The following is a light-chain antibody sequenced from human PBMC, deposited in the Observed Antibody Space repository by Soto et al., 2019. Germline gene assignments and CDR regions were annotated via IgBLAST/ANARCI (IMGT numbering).Light chain of an antibody. CDR2: DAS. CDR1: QSVSSY. V-gene: IGKV3-11*01. J-gene: IGKJ2*01. CDR3: QQRSNWPPYT. Sequence: EIVLTQSPATLSLSPGERATLSCRASQSVSSYLAWYQQKPGQAPRLLIYDASNRATGIPARFSGSGSRTDFTLTSSSQEPEDFAVYYWQQRSNWPPYTFGQGTKLEIK.